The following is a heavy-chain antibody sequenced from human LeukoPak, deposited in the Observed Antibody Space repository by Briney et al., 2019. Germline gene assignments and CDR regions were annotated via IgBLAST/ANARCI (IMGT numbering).Heavy chain of an antibody. Sequence: SETLSLTCTVSGGSISSGDYYWSWIRQPPGKGLEWTGYIYYSGSTYYNPSLKSRVTISVDTSKNQFSLKLSSVTAADTAVYYCARVASSGWYPFDYWGQGTLVTVSS. V-gene: IGHV4-30-4*01. J-gene: IGHJ4*02. CDR2: IYYSGST. D-gene: IGHD6-19*01. CDR1: GGSISSGDYY. CDR3: ARVASSGWYPFDY.